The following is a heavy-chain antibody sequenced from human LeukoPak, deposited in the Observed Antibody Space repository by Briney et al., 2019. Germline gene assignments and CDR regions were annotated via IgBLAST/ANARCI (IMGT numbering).Heavy chain of an antibody. CDR3: ARTYFSSSSMRDAFNI. Sequence: SETLSLTCTVSGGSISTLTYYWAWFRQPPGKGLEWIGSSYYSGPTYYNPSLKSRVTISVDTSKNQFSLKLSSVTAADTAMYYCARTYFSSSSMRDAFNIWGQGTLVTVSS. V-gene: IGHV4-39*01. D-gene: IGHD6-6*01. J-gene: IGHJ3*02. CDR2: SYYSGPT. CDR1: GGSISTLTYY.